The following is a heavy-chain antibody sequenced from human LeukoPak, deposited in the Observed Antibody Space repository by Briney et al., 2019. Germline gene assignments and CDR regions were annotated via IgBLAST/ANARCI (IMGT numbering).Heavy chain of an antibody. CDR3: ARVGEGAAKD. CDR2: IYSGGST. J-gene: IGHJ4*02. Sequence: PGGSLRLSCAASEFTVSSSYMTWVRQTPGKGLEWVSVIYSGGSTYYADSVKGRFTISRDNSKNTLYLQMNSLRVEDTAVYYCARVGEGAAKDWGQGTLVTVSS. V-gene: IGHV3-53*01. CDR1: EFTVSSSY. D-gene: IGHD1-26*01.